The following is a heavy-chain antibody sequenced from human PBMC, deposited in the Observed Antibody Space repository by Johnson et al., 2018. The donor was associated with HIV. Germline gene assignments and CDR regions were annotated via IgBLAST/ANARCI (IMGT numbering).Heavy chain of an antibody. J-gene: IGHJ3*02. CDR2: ISYDGSNK. D-gene: IGHD4-17*01. CDR3: ARDRGTVTTAQMAFEI. V-gene: IGHV3-30-3*01. Sequence: QVQLVESGGGLVQPGGSLRLSCAASGFTFSSYAMHWVRQAPGKGLEWVAVISYDGSNKYYADSVKGRFTISRDNSKNTLYLQMNSLRAEDTAVYYCARDRGTVTTAQMAFEIWGQGTMVTVSS. CDR1: GFTFSSYA.